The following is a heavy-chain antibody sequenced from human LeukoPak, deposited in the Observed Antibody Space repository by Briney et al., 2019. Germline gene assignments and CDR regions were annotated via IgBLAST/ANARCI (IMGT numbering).Heavy chain of an antibody. V-gene: IGHV1-69*04. CDR2: IIPILGIA. J-gene: IGHJ4*02. CDR3: AGGRRIYYDSSGYYGFDY. D-gene: IGHD3-22*01. Sequence: SVKVSCKASGGTFSSYAISWVRQAPGQGLEWMGRIIPILGIANYAQKFQGRVTITADKSTSTAYMELSSLRSEDTAVYYCAGGRRIYYDSSGYYGFDYWGQGTLVTVSS. CDR1: GGTFSSYA.